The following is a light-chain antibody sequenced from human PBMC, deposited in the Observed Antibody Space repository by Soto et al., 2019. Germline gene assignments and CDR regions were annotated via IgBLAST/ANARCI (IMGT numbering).Light chain of an antibody. CDR2: VGTGGIVG. CDR3: GADHGSGSNFVLV. Sequence: VLTQPPSASASLGASVTLTCTLSSGYSNYKVDWYQQRPGKGPRFVMRVGTGGIVGSKGDGIPDRFSVLGSGLNRYLTIKNIQEVDESDYHCGADHGSGSNFVLVFGGGTKLTVL. CDR1: SGYSNYK. V-gene: IGLV9-49*01. J-gene: IGLJ2*01.